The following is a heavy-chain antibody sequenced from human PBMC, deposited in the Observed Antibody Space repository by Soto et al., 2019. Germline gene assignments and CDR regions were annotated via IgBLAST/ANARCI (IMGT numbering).Heavy chain of an antibody. CDR2: ISAYNGNT. CDR3: ARDMTSLEY. D-gene: IGHD2-21*02. Sequence: GASVKVSCKASGYTFTSYGISWVPQAPGQGLEWRGWISAYNGNTNYAQKLQGRVTMTTDASTRTAYMELSSLRSEDTAVYYCARDMTSLEYWGQGTMVTVSS. CDR1: GYTFTSYG. V-gene: IGHV1-18*04. J-gene: IGHJ4*02.